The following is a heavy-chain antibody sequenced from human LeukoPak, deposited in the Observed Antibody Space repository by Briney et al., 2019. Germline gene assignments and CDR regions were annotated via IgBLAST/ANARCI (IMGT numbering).Heavy chain of an antibody. D-gene: IGHD6-19*01. CDR2: IHHIGRT. Sequence: SETLSLTCGVSGASISSYYWSWIRQSPGKGLEWIGYIHHIGRTDYHPSLKGRVTISADTSQSQFSLSLTSVTAADTAVYFCASTRGGVAVSGRGDFDIWGQGTVVTVSP. CDR3: ASTRGGVAVSGRGDFDI. CDR1: GASISSYY. V-gene: IGHV4-4*09. J-gene: IGHJ3*02.